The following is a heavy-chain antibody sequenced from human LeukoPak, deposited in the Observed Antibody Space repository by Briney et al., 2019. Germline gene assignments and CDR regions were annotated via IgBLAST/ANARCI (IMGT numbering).Heavy chain of an antibody. CDR2: INPSGGST. Sequence: ASVKVSCKASGYTFTRYYMHWERQAPGQGLEWMGIINPSGGSTSYAQKFQGRVTMTRDTSTSTVYMELSSLRSEDTAVYYCARDWDIIAAAMGDLDYWGQGTLVTVSS. CDR3: ARDWDIIAAAMGDLDY. V-gene: IGHV1-46*01. D-gene: IGHD6-13*01. J-gene: IGHJ4*02. CDR1: GYTFTRYY.